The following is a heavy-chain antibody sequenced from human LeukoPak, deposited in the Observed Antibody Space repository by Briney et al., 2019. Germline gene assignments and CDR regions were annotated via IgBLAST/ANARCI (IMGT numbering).Heavy chain of an antibody. CDR2: IWYDGSNK. V-gene: IGHV3-33*06. D-gene: IGHD6-13*01. CDR3: AKESRDSSSWYAQYYFDY. Sequence: GGSLRLSCAASGFTFSSYGMHWVRQAPGKGLEWVAVIWYDGSNKHYADSVKGRFTISRDNSKNTLYLQMNSLRAEDTAVYYCAKESRDSSSWYAQYYFDYWGQGTLVTVSS. CDR1: GFTFSSYG. J-gene: IGHJ4*02.